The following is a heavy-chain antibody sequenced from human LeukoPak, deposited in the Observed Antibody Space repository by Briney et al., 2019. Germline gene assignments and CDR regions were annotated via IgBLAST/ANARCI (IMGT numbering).Heavy chain of an antibody. Sequence: SETLSLTCTVSGGSISSSNYYCGWVRQPPGKGLEWIGSIYYSGTTFYKPALKSRVTISVDTSKNQFSLKLSSVTAADTAVYYCAGDITSSCHHWGQGTLVTVSS. J-gene: IGHJ1*01. V-gene: IGHV4-39*01. D-gene: IGHD1-14*01. CDR2: IYYSGTT. CDR3: AGDITSSCHH. CDR1: GGSISSSNYY.